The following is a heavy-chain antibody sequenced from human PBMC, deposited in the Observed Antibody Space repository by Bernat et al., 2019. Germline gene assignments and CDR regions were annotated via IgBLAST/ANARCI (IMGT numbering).Heavy chain of an antibody. V-gene: IGHV3-30-3*01. J-gene: IGHJ4*02. D-gene: IGHD3-22*01. CDR3: AKGDYYDSGAYPHGAFDS. Sequence: QVQLVESGGGVVQPGRSLRLSCAASGFTFSSYAMHWVRQAPGKGLEWVAVISYDGSNKYYADSVKGRFTISRDNSRDTLYLQMNSLRVEDTAVYYCAKGDYYDSGAYPHGAFDSWGQGTLVTVSS. CDR2: ISYDGSNK. CDR1: GFTFSSYA.